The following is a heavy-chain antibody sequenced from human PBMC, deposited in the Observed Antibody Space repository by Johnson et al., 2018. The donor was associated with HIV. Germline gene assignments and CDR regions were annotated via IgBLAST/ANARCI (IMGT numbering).Heavy chain of an antibody. J-gene: IGHJ3*02. V-gene: IGHV3-23*04. CDR2: VSATGDST. CDR1: GFTFRSYA. CDR3: ARRDDIRNGAFDI. D-gene: IGHD3-22*01. Sequence: VQLVESGGGLVQPGGSLRLSCAASGFTFRSYAMGWVRQAPGEGLEWVSVVSATGDSTYYADSVKGRFTISRDNSKNTLYLQMNSLRAEDTAVYYCARRDDIRNGAFDIWGQGTMVTVSS.